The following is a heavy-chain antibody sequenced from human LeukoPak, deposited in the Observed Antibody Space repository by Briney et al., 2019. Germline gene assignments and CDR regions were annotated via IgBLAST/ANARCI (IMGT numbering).Heavy chain of an antibody. J-gene: IGHJ5*02. CDR3: AREIVGTHKSRFDP. CDR2: INQDGTDK. Sequence: GGSLRLSCAASGFTFSGRWMSWLRQAPGKGLEWVANINQDGTDKYYVDSVKGRFTISRDDAKNSLYLQMNSLRAEDTAVYYCAREIVGTHKSRFDPWGQGTLVTVSS. V-gene: IGHV3-7*03. D-gene: IGHD1-26*01. CDR1: GFTFSGRW.